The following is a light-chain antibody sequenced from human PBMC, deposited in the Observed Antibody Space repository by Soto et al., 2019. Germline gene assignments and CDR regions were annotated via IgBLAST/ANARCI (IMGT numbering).Light chain of an antibody. CDR3: QQYHDWPPA. V-gene: IGKV3-15*01. Sequence: EIGMTQSPATLSVSPGERATLSCRASQSVKSTLAWYQQKPGQAPRLLIYGASTRATGVPARFSGGGSGTEFTLTISSLQSEDFAFYYCQQYHDWPPAFGQGTKVEIK. CDR1: QSVKST. CDR2: GAS. J-gene: IGKJ1*01.